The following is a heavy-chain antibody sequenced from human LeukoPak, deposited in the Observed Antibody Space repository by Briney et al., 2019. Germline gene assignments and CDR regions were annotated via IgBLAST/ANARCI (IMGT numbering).Heavy chain of an antibody. V-gene: IGHV3-30*04. Sequence: GGSLRLSCAASGFTFSSYAMHWVRQAPGKGLEWVAVISYDGSNKYYADSVKGRFTISRDNSKNTLYLQMNSLRAEDTTVYYSARLYYYDSSGYPPYDYWGQVTLVTVSS. J-gene: IGHJ4*02. CDR1: GFTFSSYA. CDR2: ISYDGSNK. D-gene: IGHD3-22*01. CDR3: ARLYYYDSSGYPPYDY.